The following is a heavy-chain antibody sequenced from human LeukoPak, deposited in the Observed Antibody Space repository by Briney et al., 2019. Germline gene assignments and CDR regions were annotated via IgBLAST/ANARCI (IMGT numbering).Heavy chain of an antibody. CDR2: IYYSGST. Sequence: SETLSLTCTVSGGSISSYYWSWIRQPPGKGLEWIGYIYYSGSTNYNPSLKSRVTISVDTSMNQFSLKLSSVTAADTAVYYCAREGSNYGDKMNYYGMDVWGQGTTVTVSS. CDR3: AREGSNYGDKMNYYGMDV. CDR1: GGSISSYY. J-gene: IGHJ6*02. D-gene: IGHD4-11*01. V-gene: IGHV4-59*01.